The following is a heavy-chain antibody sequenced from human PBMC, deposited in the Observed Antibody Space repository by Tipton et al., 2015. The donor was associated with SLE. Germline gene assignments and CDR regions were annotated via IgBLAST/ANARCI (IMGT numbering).Heavy chain of an antibody. V-gene: IGHV4-4*07. CDR3: ATGVGTARYYYYYMDV. CDR2: IYTSGST. D-gene: IGHD1-7*01. J-gene: IGHJ6*03. CDR1: GGSISSYY. Sequence: LRLSCTVSGGSISSYYWSWIRQPAGKGLEWIGRIYTSGSTNYNPSLKSRVTMSVDTSKNQFSLKLSSVTAADTAVYYCATGVGTARYYYYYMDVWGKGTTVTVSS.